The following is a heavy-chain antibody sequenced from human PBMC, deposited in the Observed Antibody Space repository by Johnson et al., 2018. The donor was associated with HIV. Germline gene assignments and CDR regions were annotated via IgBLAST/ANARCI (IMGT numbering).Heavy chain of an antibody. J-gene: IGHJ3*01. D-gene: IGHD6-13*01. V-gene: IGHV3-30*02. CDR1: GFTFSSYA. Sequence: QVQLVESGGGVVQPGRSLRLSCAASGFTFSSYAMYWVRQAPGKGLDWVTFIRYDGSGKYYADSVNGRFTISRDNSKNTLYLQMNSLRAEDTAVYYCAKDEAQTLASAGRDAFDFWGQGTMVTVSS. CDR3: AKDEAQTLASAGRDAFDF. CDR2: IRYDGSGK.